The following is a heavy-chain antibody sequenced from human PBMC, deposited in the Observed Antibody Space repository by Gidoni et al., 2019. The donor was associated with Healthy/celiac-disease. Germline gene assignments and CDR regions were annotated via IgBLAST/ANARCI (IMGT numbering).Heavy chain of an antibody. J-gene: IGHJ6*02. CDR2: IKPNSGGT. CDR1: GYTFTGYY. V-gene: IGHV1-2*04. Sequence: QVQLVQSGAEVKKPGASVKVSCKASGYTFTGYYMHWVRQAPGQGLEWMGWIKPNSGGTNYAQKFQGWVTMTRDTSISTAYMELSRLRSDDTAVYYCARDLYPGYYYYGMDVWGQGTTVTVSS. CDR3: ARDLYPGYYYYGMDV. D-gene: IGHD3-16*01.